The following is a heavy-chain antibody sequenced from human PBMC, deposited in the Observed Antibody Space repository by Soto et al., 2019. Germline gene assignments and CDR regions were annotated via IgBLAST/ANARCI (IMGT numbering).Heavy chain of an antibody. Sequence: QVQLVQSGAEVKKPGASVKVSCKASGYTFSSYSISWVRQAPGQGLEWMGWISAYNGNTNYAQKLQGRVTITTDTSTSTAYMELRSLRPADTAVYYCVRNSPPVDYWGQGTLVTVSS. CDR2: ISAYNGNT. V-gene: IGHV1-18*01. CDR3: VRNSPPVDY. CDR1: GYTFSSYS. J-gene: IGHJ4*02.